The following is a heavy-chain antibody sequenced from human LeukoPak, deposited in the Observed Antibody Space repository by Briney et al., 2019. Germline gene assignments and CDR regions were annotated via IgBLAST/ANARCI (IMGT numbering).Heavy chain of an antibody. CDR2: ISYDGSNK. J-gene: IGHJ4*02. V-gene: IGHV3-30-3*01. Sequence: PGRSLRLSCAASGFTISSYAMHWGRQAPGKGLEWVAVISYDGSNKYYADSVKGRFTISRDNSKNTLYLQMNSLRAEDTAVYYCARDGQITSFDYWGQGTLVTVSS. CDR3: ARDGQITSFDY. D-gene: IGHD5-24*01. CDR1: GFTISSYA.